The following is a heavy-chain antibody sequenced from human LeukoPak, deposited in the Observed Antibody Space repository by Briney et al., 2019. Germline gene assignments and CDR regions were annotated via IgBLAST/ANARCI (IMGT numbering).Heavy chain of an antibody. Sequence: GGSLRLSCAASGFSFSNYGMHWVRQAPGKGLEWMGVIPYDGSKKYYADSVKGRFTISRDNSKSTLYLQMNGLRVEDSAMYYCARHFDYWGQGTLVTVSS. CDR1: GFSFSNYG. CDR3: ARHFDY. CDR2: IPYDGSKK. V-gene: IGHV3-30*03. J-gene: IGHJ4*02.